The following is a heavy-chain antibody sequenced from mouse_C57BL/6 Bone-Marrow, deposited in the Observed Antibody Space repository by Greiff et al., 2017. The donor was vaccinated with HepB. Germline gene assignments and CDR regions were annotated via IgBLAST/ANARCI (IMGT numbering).Heavy chain of an antibody. J-gene: IGHJ2*01. CDR3: ALPITTVVATDY. CDR1: GYTFTSYG. D-gene: IGHD1-1*01. V-gene: IGHV1-81*01. Sequence: SGAELARPGASVKLSCKASGYTFTSYGISWVNQRTGQGLEWIGEIYPRSGNTYYNEKFKGKATLTADKSSSTAYMELRSLTSEDSAVYFCALPITTVVATDYWGQGTTLTVSS. CDR2: IYPRSGNT.